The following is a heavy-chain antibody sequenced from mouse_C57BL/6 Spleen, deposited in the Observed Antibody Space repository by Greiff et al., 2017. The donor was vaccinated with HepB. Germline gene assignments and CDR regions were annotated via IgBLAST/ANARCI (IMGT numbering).Heavy chain of an antibody. CDR2: ISYSGST. CDR1: GYSITSDY. D-gene: IGHD1-1*01. J-gene: IGHJ1*03. CDR3: ARYKGITTVDPYWYFDV. Sequence: EVKVVESGPGLAKPSQTLSLTCSVTGYSITSDYWNWIRKFPGNKLEYMGYISYSGSTYYNPSLKSRISITRDTSKNQYYLQLNSVTTEDTATYYCARYKGITTVDPYWYFDVWGTGTTVTVSS. V-gene: IGHV3-8*01.